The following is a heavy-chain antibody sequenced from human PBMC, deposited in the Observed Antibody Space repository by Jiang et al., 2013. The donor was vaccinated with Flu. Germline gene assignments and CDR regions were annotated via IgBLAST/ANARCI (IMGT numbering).Heavy chain of an antibody. Sequence: QLLESGGGLVQPGGSLRLSCAASGFTFSSYSMNWVRQAPGKGLEWVSYISSSSSTIYYADSVKGRFTISRDNAKNSLYLQMNSLRAEDTAVYYCARPNSSGYYPPSLDVWGQGTTVTVSS. CDR3: ARPNSSGYYPPSLDV. J-gene: IGHJ6*02. CDR2: ISSSSSTI. V-gene: IGHV3-48*01. CDR1: GFTFSSYS. D-gene: IGHD3-22*01.